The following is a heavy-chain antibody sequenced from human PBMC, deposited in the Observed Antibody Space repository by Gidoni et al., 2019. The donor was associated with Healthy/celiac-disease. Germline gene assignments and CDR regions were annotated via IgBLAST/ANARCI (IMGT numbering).Heavy chain of an antibody. CDR3: ARGGEQLVDFNY. J-gene: IGHJ4*02. CDR1: AGSISSYY. D-gene: IGHD6-6*01. CDR2: ISYSGNT. Sequence: QVQLQESGPGLVKPSETLSLTCTVSAGSISSYYWSWIRQPPGKGLEWIGYISYSGNTNYNPSLKNRVTILVDTSKNQFSLKLSSVTAADTAVYYCARGGEQLVDFNYWGQGTLVTVSS. V-gene: IGHV4-59*01.